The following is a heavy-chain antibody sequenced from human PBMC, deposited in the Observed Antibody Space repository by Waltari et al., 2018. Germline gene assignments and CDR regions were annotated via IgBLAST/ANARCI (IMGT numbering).Heavy chain of an antibody. V-gene: IGHV4-39*01. J-gene: IGHJ4*02. CDR2: IYYSGRP. CDR1: GGSISSSSYY. Sequence: QLQLQESGPGLVKPSETLSLTCTVSGGSISSSSYYWGWIRQPPGKGLEWIGSIYYSGRPYYNPSLKMRVTISVETSKTQSSLKRSSVTAADTAVYYCARLPYYDFWSGYYLDYWGQGTLVTVSS. CDR3: ARLPYYDFWSGYYLDY. D-gene: IGHD3-3*01.